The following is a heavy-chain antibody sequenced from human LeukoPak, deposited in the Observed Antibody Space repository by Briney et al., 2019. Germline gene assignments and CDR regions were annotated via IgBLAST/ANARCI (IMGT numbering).Heavy chain of an antibody. D-gene: IGHD2-21*02. V-gene: IGHV1-18*01. CDR3: ARDRVYCSTINCYSGDSGY. CDR2: ISAYNGNT. J-gene: IGHJ4*02. Sequence: ASVKVSCKASGYTFTTFGLSWVRQAPGQGLEWMGWISAYNGNTHYAQKLQGRVTMTTDTSTSTAYMELRSLGSDDTAIYYCARDRVYCSTINCYSGDSGYWGQGTQVTVSS. CDR1: GYTFTTFG.